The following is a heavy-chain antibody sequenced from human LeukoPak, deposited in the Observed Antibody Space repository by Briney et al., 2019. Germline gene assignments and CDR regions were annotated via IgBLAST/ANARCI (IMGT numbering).Heavy chain of an antibody. Sequence: SETLSLTCAVYGGSFSGYFWNWIRQPPGKGLEWIGEINHSGSTNYNPSLKSRVTISVDTSKNQFSLKLSSVTAADTAVYYCARRRHDYVWGSYRYGTYYFDYWGQGTLVTVSS. CDR1: GGSFSGYF. D-gene: IGHD3-16*02. V-gene: IGHV4-34*01. CDR3: ARRRHDYVWGSYRYGTYYFDY. CDR2: INHSGST. J-gene: IGHJ4*02.